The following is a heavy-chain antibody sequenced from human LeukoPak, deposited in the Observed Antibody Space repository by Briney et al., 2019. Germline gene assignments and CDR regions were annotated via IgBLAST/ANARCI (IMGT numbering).Heavy chain of an antibody. CDR2: INPSGGST. CDR1: GYTFTSYY. CDR3: ARGLSGVPAAKGYFDY. J-gene: IGHJ4*02. V-gene: IGHV1-46*01. Sequence: ASVKVSCKASGYTFTSYYMHWVRQAPGQGLEWMGIINPSGGSTSYAQKFQGRVTMTRDMSTSTVYMELSSLRSEDTAVYYCARGLSGVPAAKGYFDYWGQGTLVTVSS. D-gene: IGHD2-2*01.